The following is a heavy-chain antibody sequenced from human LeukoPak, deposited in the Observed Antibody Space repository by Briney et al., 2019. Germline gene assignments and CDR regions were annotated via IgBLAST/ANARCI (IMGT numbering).Heavy chain of an antibody. CDR2: MNPNSGNT. D-gene: IGHD6-19*01. CDR3: ARVGSSGWYENWFDP. CDR1: GYTFTSYD. J-gene: IGHJ5*02. V-gene: IGHV1-8*01. Sequence: ASVKVSCKASGYTFTSYDINWVRQATGQGLEWLGWMNPNSGNTGYAQKFQGRVTMTRNTSISTAYMELSSLRSEDTAVYYCARVGSSGWYENWFDPWGQGTLVTVSS.